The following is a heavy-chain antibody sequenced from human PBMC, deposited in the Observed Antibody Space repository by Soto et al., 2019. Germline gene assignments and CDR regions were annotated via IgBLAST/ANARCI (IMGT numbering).Heavy chain of an antibody. V-gene: IGHV4-59*01. CDR2: IYYSGST. J-gene: IGHJ4*02. CDR3: ARATRITMIGPLYYFDY. D-gene: IGHD3-22*01. CDR1: GGSISSYY. Sequence: SETLSLTCTVSGGSISSYYWSWIRQPPGKGLEWIGYIYYSGSTNYNPSLKSRVTISVDTSKNQFSLKLGSVTAADTAVYYCARATRITMIGPLYYFDYWGQGTLVTVSS.